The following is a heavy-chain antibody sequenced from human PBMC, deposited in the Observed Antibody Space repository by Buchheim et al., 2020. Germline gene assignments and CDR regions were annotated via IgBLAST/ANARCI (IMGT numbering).Heavy chain of an antibody. CDR1: GFTFSDYY. CDR3: ARPWGYSTNWPFDS. J-gene: IGHJ4*02. Sequence: QVQLVESGGGLVKPGGSLRLSCAASGFTFSDYYMSWIRQAPGKGLEWLSYISSTNTIYYADSVKGRFTISTDNAKNSLSLQMNNLRAEDTAVYYCARPWGYSTNWPFDSWGRGTL. CDR2: ISSTNTI. V-gene: IGHV3-11*01. D-gene: IGHD6-13*01.